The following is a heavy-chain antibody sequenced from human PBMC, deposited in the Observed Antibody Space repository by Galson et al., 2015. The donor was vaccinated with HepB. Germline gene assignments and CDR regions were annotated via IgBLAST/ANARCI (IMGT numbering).Heavy chain of an antibody. CDR2: IADDASSQ. D-gene: IGHD5-24*01. CDR3: ARANRDGVVFLIGN. J-gene: IGHJ4*02. CDR1: GFTFSNYA. Sequence: SLRLSCAVSGFTFSNYAMHWARQAPGKGLEWVAVIADDASSQYFSDSVRGRFAIYRDNSKSTLFLQMDSLRPEDTAVYFCARANRDGVVFLIGNWGRGALVSGSP. V-gene: IGHV3-30*09.